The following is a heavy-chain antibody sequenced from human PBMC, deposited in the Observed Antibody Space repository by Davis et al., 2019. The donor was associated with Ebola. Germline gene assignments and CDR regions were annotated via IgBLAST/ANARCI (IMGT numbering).Heavy chain of an antibody. CDR3: AKGDCTGGVCPGMDD. V-gene: IGHV3-23*01. Sequence: GESLKISCAASGFTFSSYAMSWVRQAPGKGLEWVSAIRGSGGSTYYADSVKGRFTISRDNSKNTLYLQMNSLRAEDTAVYYCAKGDCTGGVCPGMDDWGQETTVTVSS. CDR2: IRGSGGST. D-gene: IGHD2-8*02. J-gene: IGHJ6*02. CDR1: GFTFSSYA.